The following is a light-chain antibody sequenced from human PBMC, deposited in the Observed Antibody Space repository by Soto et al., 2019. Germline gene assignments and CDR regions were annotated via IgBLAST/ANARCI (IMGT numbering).Light chain of an antibody. Sequence: DIQMTQSPCSLSASVGDRVTITCRASQSISSYLNWYQQKPGKAPKLLIYAASSLQSGVPSRFSGSGSGTDFTLTISSLQPEDFATYYCPQSYSTWTFGQGTKVEIK. CDR3: PQSYSTWT. CDR2: AAS. V-gene: IGKV1-39*01. CDR1: QSISSY. J-gene: IGKJ1*01.